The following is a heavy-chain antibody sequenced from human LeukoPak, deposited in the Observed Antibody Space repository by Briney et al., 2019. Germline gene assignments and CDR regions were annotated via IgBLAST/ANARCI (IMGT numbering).Heavy chain of an antibody. D-gene: IGHD3-9*01. CDR1: GYSFTSYW. V-gene: IGHV5-51*01. CDR3: ARQMAAYYDILTGYYAVHDPFDI. CDR2: IYPGDSDT. J-gene: IGHJ3*02. Sequence: GESLKISCKGSGYSFTSYWIGWVRQMPGKGLEWMGIIYPGDSDTRYSPSFQGQVTISADKSISTAYLQWSSLKASDTAMYYCARQMAAYYDILTGYYAVHDPFDIWGQGTMVTVSS.